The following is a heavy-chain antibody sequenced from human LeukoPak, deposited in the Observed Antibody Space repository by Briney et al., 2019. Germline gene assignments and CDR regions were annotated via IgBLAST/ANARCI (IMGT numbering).Heavy chain of an antibody. CDR2: MNPNSGNI. J-gene: IGHJ4*02. Sequence: ASVKVSCKASGYTFSAYDINWVRQAPGQGLEWMGWMNPNSGNIGFAQKFQGRVTMTRDTSINTAYMELSNLKSEDTAVYYCARVSQTPAYYYTSGYYYHGYWGQGTRVTVSS. D-gene: IGHD3-22*01. CDR3: ARVSQTPAYYYTSGYYYHGY. CDR1: GYTFSAYD. V-gene: IGHV1-8*01.